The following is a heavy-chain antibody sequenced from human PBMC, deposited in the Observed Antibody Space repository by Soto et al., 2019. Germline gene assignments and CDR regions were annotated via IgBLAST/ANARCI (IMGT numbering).Heavy chain of an antibody. V-gene: IGHV1-8*01. D-gene: IGHD3-16*02. J-gene: IGHJ5*02. CDR2: MNPNSGNT. Sequence: GASVQVSCKASGYTFTSYDINWVRQATGQGLEWMGWMNPNSGNTGYAQKFQGRVTMTRNTSISTAYMELSSLRSEDTAVYYCARENDYVWGSYRLNWFDPWGQGTLVTVSS. CDR3: ARENDYVWGSYRLNWFDP. CDR1: GYTFTSYD.